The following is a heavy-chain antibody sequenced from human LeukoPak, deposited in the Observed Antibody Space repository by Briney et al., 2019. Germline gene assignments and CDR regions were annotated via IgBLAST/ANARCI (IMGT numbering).Heavy chain of an antibody. D-gene: IGHD6-19*01. Sequence: GGSLRLSCAASGFTFSSYEMNWVRQAPGKGLEWVSYISSSGSTIYYADSVKGRFTISRDNAKNSLYLQMNSLRAEDTAVYYCARDDTSGGWYEIGNWGQGTLVTVFS. CDR3: ARDDTSGGWYEIGN. J-gene: IGHJ4*02. CDR2: ISSSGSTI. CDR1: GFTFSSYE. V-gene: IGHV3-48*03.